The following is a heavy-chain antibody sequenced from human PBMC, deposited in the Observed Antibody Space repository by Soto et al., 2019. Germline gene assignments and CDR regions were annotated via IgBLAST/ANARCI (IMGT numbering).Heavy chain of an antibody. CDR3: ARGKYCSGGSCEGFDP. V-gene: IGHV4-59*01. CDR1: DGSISTYF. Sequence: QVQLQESGPGLVQPSETLSLTCTVSDGSISTYFWTWIRQPPGKGLEWIGHIYNSGTADYNPSLKSRGAMSVDTAKNQVSLNLTSLTAADTATYYCARGKYCSGGSCEGFDPWGQGALVTVSS. J-gene: IGHJ5*02. CDR2: IYNSGTA. D-gene: IGHD2-15*01.